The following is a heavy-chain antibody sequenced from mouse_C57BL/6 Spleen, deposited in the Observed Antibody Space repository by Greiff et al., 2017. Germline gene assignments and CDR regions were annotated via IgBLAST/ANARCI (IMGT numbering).Heavy chain of an antibody. Sequence: QVQLQQSGPGLVQPSQSLSITCTVSGFSLTSYGVHWVRQSPGKGLEWLGVIWRGGSTDYNAAFMSRLSITKDNSKSQVFFKMNRLQADDTAIYYCAKSLTTVVADYAMDYWGQGTSVTVSS. J-gene: IGHJ4*01. V-gene: IGHV2-5*01. D-gene: IGHD1-1*01. CDR3: AKSLTTVVADYAMDY. CDR2: IWRGGST. CDR1: GFSLTSYG.